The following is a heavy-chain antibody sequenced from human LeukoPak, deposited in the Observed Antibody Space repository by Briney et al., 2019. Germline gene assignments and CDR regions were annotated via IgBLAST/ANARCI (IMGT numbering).Heavy chain of an antibody. J-gene: IGHJ4*02. CDR2: ISYSWST. CDR1: GGSITTVGYF. D-gene: IGHD3-22*01. Sequence: SETLSLTCAVPGGSITTVGYFWAWIRQPPRKGLEWLGSISYSWSTYYIPSLKSRVTISVDTSTNQFSLNLSSVTAADTAVYYCAKHRDAYYYDDSWGQGTLVTVSS. V-gene: IGHV4-39*01. CDR3: AKHRDAYYYDDS.